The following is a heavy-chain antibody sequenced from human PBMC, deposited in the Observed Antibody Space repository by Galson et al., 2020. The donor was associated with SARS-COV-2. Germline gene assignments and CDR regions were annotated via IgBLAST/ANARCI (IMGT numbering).Heavy chain of an antibody. CDR1: GFTFGSYG. CDR3: ARDLRRYYDGMDV. V-gene: IGHV3-33*01. J-gene: IGHJ6*04. CDR2: IWYDGRNK. Sequence: TGGSLRLSCAASGFTFGSYGMHWVRQAPGKGLEWVAVIWYDGRNKYYVDSVKGRFTISRDNSRNMLYLQMSSLRAEDTAVYYCARDLRRYYDGMDVCGEGTTVTVSS.